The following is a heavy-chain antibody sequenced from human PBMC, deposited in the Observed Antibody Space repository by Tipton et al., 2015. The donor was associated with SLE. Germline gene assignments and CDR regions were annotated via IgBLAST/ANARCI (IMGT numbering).Heavy chain of an antibody. CDR3: AKALPGSSSGDYYMDV. V-gene: IGHV3-NL1*01. Sequence: GSLRLSCAASGFTFSSYGMHWVRQAPGKGLEWVSVIYSGGSTYYADSVKGRFTISRDNSKNTLYLQMNSLRAEDTAVYYCAKALPGSSSGDYYMDVWGKGTTVTVSS. CDR1: GFTFSSYG. J-gene: IGHJ6*03. D-gene: IGHD6-6*01. CDR2: IYSGGST.